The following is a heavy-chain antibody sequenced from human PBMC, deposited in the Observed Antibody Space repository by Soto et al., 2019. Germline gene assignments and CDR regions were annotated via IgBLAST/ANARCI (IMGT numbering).Heavy chain of an antibody. J-gene: IGHJ6*02. Sequence: QVQLVQSGAEVKTPGASVKVSCKASGYTFTKYAISWMRQAPGQGLEWIGWISVYNGNTKYAETLQGRVTVTTDTSTTTVYMELRSLISDDTAVYYCAREGAGLYYYYYGMDVWGQGTTVTVPS. V-gene: IGHV1-18*01. CDR2: ISVYNGNT. D-gene: IGHD1-26*01. CDR1: GYTFTKYA. CDR3: AREGAGLYYYYYGMDV.